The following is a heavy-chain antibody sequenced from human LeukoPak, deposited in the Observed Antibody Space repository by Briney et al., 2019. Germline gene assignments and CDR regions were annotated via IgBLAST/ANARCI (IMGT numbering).Heavy chain of an antibody. J-gene: IGHJ4*02. CDR3: ARGDGYNPPGFDY. V-gene: IGHV5-51*01. Sequence: GESLKISCKGSGYNFTSYWIGWVRQMPGKGLVWMGIIYPGDSDSRLSPSLQGQVTISADKSISTAYLQWNSLKASDTAMYYCARGDGYNPPGFDYWGQGTLVTVSS. CDR2: IYPGDSDS. CDR1: GYNFTSYW. D-gene: IGHD5-24*01.